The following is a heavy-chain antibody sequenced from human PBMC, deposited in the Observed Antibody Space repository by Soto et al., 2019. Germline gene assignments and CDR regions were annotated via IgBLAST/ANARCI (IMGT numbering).Heavy chain of an antibody. J-gene: IGHJ6*02. V-gene: IGHV3-43D*04. CDR3: AKDMGTAYDFWSGYKGTYYYYGMDV. D-gene: IGHD3-3*01. CDR2: ISWDGGST. CDR1: GFTFDDYA. Sequence: GGSLRLSCAASGFTFDDYAMHWVRQAPGKGLEWVSLISWDGGSTYYVDSVKGRFTISRDNSKNSLYLQMNSLRAEDTALYYCAKDMGTAYDFWSGYKGTYYYYGMDVWGQGTTVTVSS.